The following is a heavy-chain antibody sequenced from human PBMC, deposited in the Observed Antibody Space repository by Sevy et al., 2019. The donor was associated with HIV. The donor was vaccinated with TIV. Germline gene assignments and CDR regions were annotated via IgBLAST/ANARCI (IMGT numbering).Heavy chain of an antibody. Sequence: ASVKVSCKASGYTFTGYYMHWVRQAPGQGLEWMGRINPNSGGTNYAQRFQGRVTMTRDTSISTAYMELIRLRSDVTAVNYCATVEAGIMSTFVGVKAMNYGMDVWGQGTTVTVSS. CDR3: ATVEAGIMSTFVGVKAMNYGMDV. CDR1: GYTFTGYY. CDR2: INPNSGGT. V-gene: IGHV1-2*06. D-gene: IGHD3-16*01. J-gene: IGHJ6*02.